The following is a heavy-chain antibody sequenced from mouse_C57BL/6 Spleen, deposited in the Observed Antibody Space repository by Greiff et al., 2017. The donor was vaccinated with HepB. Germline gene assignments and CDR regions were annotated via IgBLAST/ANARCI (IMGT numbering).Heavy chain of an antibody. V-gene: IGHV3-6*01. CDR3: AGSSYFDY. Sequence: ESGPGLVKPSQSLSLTCSVTGYSITSGYYWNWIRQFPGNKLEWMGYISYDGSNNYNPSLKNRISITRDTSKNQFLLKLNSVTTEDTATYYCAGSSYFDYWGQGTTLTVSS. D-gene: IGHD1-1*01. CDR2: ISYDGSN. CDR1: GYSITSGYY. J-gene: IGHJ2*01.